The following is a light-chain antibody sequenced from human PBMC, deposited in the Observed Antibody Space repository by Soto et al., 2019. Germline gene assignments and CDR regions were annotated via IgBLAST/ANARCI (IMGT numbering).Light chain of an antibody. CDR1: QSVSNNY. Sequence: EIVFTQSPCTLSLSPGERATLPCRASQSVSNNYLAWYQQKPGQAPRLLIYGASKRATGIPDRFSGSGSGTDFTLTISRLEPEDFAVYYCQQYSTSPPFGEGTRLEIK. V-gene: IGKV3-20*01. J-gene: IGKJ5*01. CDR2: GAS. CDR3: QQYSTSPP.